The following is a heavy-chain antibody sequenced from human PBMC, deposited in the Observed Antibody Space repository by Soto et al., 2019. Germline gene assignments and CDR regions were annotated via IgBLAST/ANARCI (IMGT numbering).Heavy chain of an antibody. Sequence: ASVKVSCKASGYTFTSYDINWVRQATGQRLEWKRWMNPNSSNTGYAQKFQGRVTMTRNTSISTAYMELSSLSSEDTAVYYCARAPSDLTLKNWGQGTLVTVSS. CDR1: GYTFTSYD. J-gene: IGHJ4*02. V-gene: IGHV1-8*01. CDR3: ARAPSDLTLKN. CDR2: MNPNSSNT.